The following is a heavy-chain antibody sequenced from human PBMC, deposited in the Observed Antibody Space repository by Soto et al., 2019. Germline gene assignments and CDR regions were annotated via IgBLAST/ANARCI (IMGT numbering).Heavy chain of an antibody. CDR1: GFSLTTDRVG. J-gene: IGHJ4*02. V-gene: IGHV2-5*02. D-gene: IGHD1-26*01. CDR3: AHAYGGRSLY. CDR2: IYWDDSK. Sequence: QITLKESGPTLVKPTQTLTLTCTFSGFSLTTDRVGVGWIRQPPGEALEWLAVIYWDDSKTYRPSLESRLTITKDTSKHQVALTMTNMDSLGTATYYCAHAYGGRSLYWGQGTLVTVSS.